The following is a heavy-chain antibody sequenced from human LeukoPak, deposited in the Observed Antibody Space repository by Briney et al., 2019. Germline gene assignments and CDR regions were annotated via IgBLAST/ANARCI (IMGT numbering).Heavy chain of an antibody. CDR1: GGSISSGNYH. CDR2: INTSGST. D-gene: IGHD5-24*01. J-gene: IGHJ4*02. Sequence: PSQTLSLTCTVSGGSISSGNYHWSWIRQPAGKGLEWIGRINTSGSTKDNPSLKSRVTISIDTSKNQFSLKLSSVTAADTAVYYCARHPWRWPYYFDYWGQGTLVTVSS. V-gene: IGHV4-61*02. CDR3: ARHPWRWPYYFDY.